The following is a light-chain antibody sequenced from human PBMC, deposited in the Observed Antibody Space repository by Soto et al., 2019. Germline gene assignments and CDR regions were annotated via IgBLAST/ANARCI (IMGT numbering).Light chain of an antibody. Sequence: EIMMTQSPVTRSVSPGERATGSPRASQSVNSNLAWYQQKPGQAPRLLIYGASTRSTGIPASFIGNGSGTEFTLTASSLQTEDFAVYYCKQYNNWPFTFGPGTKVDIK. V-gene: IGKV3-15*01. J-gene: IGKJ3*01. CDR2: GAS. CDR1: QSVNSN. CDR3: KQYNNWPFT.